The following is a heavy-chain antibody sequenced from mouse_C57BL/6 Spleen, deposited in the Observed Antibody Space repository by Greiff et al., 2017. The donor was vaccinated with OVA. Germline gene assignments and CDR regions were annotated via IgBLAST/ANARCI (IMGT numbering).Heavy chain of an antibody. CDR1: GYTFTDYN. V-gene: IGHV1-18*01. J-gene: IGHJ4*01. D-gene: IGHD2-1*01. CDR2: INPNNGGT. Sequence: EVKLVESGPELVKPGASVKIPCKASGYTFTDYNMDWVKQSHGKSLEWIGDINPNNGGTIYNQKFKGKATLTVDKSSSTAYMELRSLTSEDTAVYYCARSDGNYGEDYAMDYWGQGTSVTVSS. CDR3: ARSDGNYGEDYAMDY.